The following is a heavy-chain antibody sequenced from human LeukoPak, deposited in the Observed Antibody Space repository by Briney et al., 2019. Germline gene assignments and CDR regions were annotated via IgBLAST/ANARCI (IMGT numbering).Heavy chain of an antibody. CDR1: GGSISSYY. Sequence: SETLSLTCTVSGGSISSYYWSWIRQPPEKGLEWIGYIYYSGSTNYNPSLKSRVTISVDTSKNQFSLKLSYVTAADTAVYYCARAAYSSAVYYYGMDVWGKGTTVTVSS. V-gene: IGHV4-59*01. CDR3: ARAAYSSAVYYYGMDV. J-gene: IGHJ6*04. D-gene: IGHD6-25*01. CDR2: IYYSGST.